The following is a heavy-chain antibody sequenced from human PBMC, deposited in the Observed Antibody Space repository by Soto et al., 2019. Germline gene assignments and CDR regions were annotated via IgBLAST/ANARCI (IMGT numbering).Heavy chain of an antibody. D-gene: IGHD3-22*01. Sequence: GGSLRLSCAASGFTFSSYAMHWVRQAPGKGLEWVAVISYDGSNKYYADSVKGRFTISRDNSKSTLYLQMNSLRAEDTAVYYCARDLQTYYYDSSGYYNEHYFDYWGQGTLVTVSS. J-gene: IGHJ4*02. CDR3: ARDLQTYYYDSSGYYNEHYFDY. V-gene: IGHV3-30-3*01. CDR1: GFTFSSYA. CDR2: ISYDGSNK.